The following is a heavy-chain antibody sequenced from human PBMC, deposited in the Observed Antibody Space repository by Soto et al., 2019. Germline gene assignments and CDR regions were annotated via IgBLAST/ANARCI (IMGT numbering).Heavy chain of an antibody. CDR3: ARQDVPGDYRYYYYGIDV. V-gene: IGHV1-69*01. CDR2: IIPIFGTA. J-gene: IGHJ6*02. D-gene: IGHD4-17*01. CDR1: GGTFSSYA. Sequence: QVQLVQSGAEVKKPGSSVKVSCKASGGTFSSYAISWVRQAPGQGLEWMGGIIPIFGTANYAQKFQGRVTITADESVSTAYMGLSSLRSEDTAVYYCARQDVPGDYRYYYYGIDVWCQGSTVTVSS.